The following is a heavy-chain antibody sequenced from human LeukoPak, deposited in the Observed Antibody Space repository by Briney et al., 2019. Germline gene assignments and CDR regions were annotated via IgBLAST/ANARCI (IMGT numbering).Heavy chain of an antibody. Sequence: GGSLRLSCAASRFTFSSYAMTWVRQAPGKGLEWVSAISGSGGSTYYADSVKGRFTISRDNSKNTLYLQMNSLRAEDTAVYYCAKYSAQVVPAATLDYWGQGILVTVSS. J-gene: IGHJ4*02. D-gene: IGHD2-2*01. CDR1: RFTFSSYA. CDR3: AKYSAQVVPAATLDY. V-gene: IGHV3-23*01. CDR2: ISGSGGST.